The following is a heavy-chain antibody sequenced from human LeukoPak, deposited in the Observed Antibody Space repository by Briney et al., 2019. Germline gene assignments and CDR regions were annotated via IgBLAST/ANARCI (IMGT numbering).Heavy chain of an antibody. D-gene: IGHD5-24*01. J-gene: IGHJ4*02. Sequence: GASLRLSCAASGFTFSSYAMSWVRQAPGKGLEWVSAISGSGGSTYYADSVKGRFTISRDNSKNTLYLQMNSLRAEDTAVYYCAKGGDGYNYYFDYWGQETLVTVSS. CDR1: GFTFSSYA. V-gene: IGHV3-23*01. CDR2: ISGSGGST. CDR3: AKGGDGYNYYFDY.